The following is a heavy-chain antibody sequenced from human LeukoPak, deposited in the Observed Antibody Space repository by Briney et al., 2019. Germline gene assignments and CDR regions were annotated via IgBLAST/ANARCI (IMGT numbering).Heavy chain of an antibody. CDR2: IKQDGSGK. J-gene: IGHJ5*02. CDR3: ARVVDYYGSGSYYKRAAGWFDP. CDR1: GFTFSSFW. D-gene: IGHD3-10*01. V-gene: IGHV3-7*01. Sequence: GGSLRLSCAASGFTFSSFWMGWVRQTPGKGLEWVANIKQDGSGKNYVDSVKGRFTISRDNAKNSLYLQMNSLRAEDTAVYYCARVVDYYGSGSYYKRAAGWFDPWGQGTLVTVSS.